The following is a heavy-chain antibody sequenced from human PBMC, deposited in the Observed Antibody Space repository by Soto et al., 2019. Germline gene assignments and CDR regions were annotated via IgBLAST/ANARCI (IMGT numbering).Heavy chain of an antibody. J-gene: IGHJ4*02. Sequence: PGGSLRLSCAASGFNFSSYAMSWVRQAPGKGLEWVSAISGSGGSTYYADSVKGRFTISRDNSMNTLYLQMNSLRAEDTAVYYCAKDVVTGTSGSYYFDYWGQGTLVTVSS. V-gene: IGHV3-23*01. D-gene: IGHD1-7*01. CDR1: GFNFSSYA. CDR3: AKDVVTGTSGSYYFDY. CDR2: ISGSGGST.